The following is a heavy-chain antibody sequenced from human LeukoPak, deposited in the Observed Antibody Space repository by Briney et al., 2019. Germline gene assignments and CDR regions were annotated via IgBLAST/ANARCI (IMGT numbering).Heavy chain of an antibody. CDR3: ASRITMVRGVIPPRY. CDR1: GGSFSGYY. J-gene: IGHJ4*02. Sequence: SETLSLTCAVYGGSFSGYYWSWIRQPPGKGLEWIGETNHSGSTNYNPSLKSRVTISVDTSKNQFSLKLSSVTAADTAVYYCASRITMVRGVIPPRYWGQGTLVTVSS. D-gene: IGHD3-10*01. V-gene: IGHV4-34*01. CDR2: TNHSGST.